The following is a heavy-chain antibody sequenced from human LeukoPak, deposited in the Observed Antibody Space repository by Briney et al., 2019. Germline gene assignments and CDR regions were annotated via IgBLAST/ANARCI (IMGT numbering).Heavy chain of an antibody. J-gene: IGHJ4*02. CDR2: FSGSGGST. CDR1: GFTFSIYA. D-gene: IGHD6-13*01. V-gene: IGHV3-23*01. Sequence: GGSLRLSCAASGFTFSIYAMSWVRQAPGKGLEWVSAFSGSGGSTYYADSVKGRFTISRDNSKNTLYLQMNSLRAEDTAVYYCARSGYSSSWYHDSWGQGTLVTVSS. CDR3: ARSGYSSSWYHDS.